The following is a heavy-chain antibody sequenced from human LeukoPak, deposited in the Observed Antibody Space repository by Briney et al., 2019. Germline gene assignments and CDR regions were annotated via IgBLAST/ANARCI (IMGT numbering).Heavy chain of an antibody. D-gene: IGHD3-22*01. CDR1: GFTFSSYS. Sequence: SGGSLRLSCAASGFTFSSYSMNWVRQAPGKGLEWVSSISSSSSYIYYADSVKGRFTISRDNAKNSLYLQMNSLRAEDTAVYYCARDYYDSSGYYYFDYWGQGTLVTVSS. CDR2: ISSSSSYI. V-gene: IGHV3-21*01. J-gene: IGHJ4*02. CDR3: ARDYYDSSGYYYFDY.